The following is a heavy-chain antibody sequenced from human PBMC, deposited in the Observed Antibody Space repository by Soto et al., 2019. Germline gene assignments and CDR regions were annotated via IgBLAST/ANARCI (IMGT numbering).Heavy chain of an antibody. D-gene: IGHD1-26*01. Sequence: GASVKVSCKASGYTFTSYGISWVRQAPGQGLEWMGGIIPIFGTANYAQKFQGRVTITADESTSTAYMELSSLRSEDTAVYYCARKNLSDLDYWGQGTLVTVSS. CDR2: IIPIFGTA. J-gene: IGHJ4*02. CDR3: ARKNLSDLDY. CDR1: GYTFTSYG. V-gene: IGHV1-69*13.